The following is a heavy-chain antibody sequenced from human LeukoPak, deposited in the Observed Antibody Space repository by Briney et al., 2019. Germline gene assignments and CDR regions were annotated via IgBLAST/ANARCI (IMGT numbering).Heavy chain of an antibody. D-gene: IGHD1-26*01. Sequence: GGSLRLSCAASGFTFSSYGMHWVRQAPGKGLEWVAVIWYDGSNKYYADSVKGRFTISRDNSKNTLYLQMNSLRAEDTAVYCCARHSRRIRYYFDYWGQGTLVTVSS. CDR1: GFTFSSYG. J-gene: IGHJ4*02. CDR2: IWYDGSNK. CDR3: ARHSRRIRYYFDY. V-gene: IGHV3-33*01.